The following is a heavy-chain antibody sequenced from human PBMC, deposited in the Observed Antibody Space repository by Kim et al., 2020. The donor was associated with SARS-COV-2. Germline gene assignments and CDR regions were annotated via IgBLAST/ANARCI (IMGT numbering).Heavy chain of an antibody. D-gene: IGHD6-19*01. CDR3: ARIISGGYYFDY. CDR1: GASISSYY. J-gene: IGHJ4*02. CDR2: IYYSGST. Sequence: SETLSLTCTVSGASISSYYWSWIRQPPGKGLEWIGYIYYSGSTNYIPSLKSRVTISIDTSKNQFSLKLSSVTAADTAVYYCARIISGGYYFDYWGQGTLVTVSS. V-gene: IGHV4-59*01.